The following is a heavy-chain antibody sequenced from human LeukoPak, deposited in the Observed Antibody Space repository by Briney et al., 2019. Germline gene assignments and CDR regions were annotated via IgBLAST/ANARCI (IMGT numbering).Heavy chain of an antibody. D-gene: IGHD3-22*01. V-gene: IGHV3-23*01. CDR2: ISGSGGST. Sequence: PGGSLRLSCAASGFTFSSYAMSWVRQAPGKGLEWVSSISGSGGSTYYADSVKGRFTISRDNSKNTMYLQMNSLRAEDTAMYYCARAPMSYDSSGFGGAFDIWGQGTMVTVSS. CDR3: ARAPMSYDSSGFGGAFDI. J-gene: IGHJ3*02. CDR1: GFTFSSYA.